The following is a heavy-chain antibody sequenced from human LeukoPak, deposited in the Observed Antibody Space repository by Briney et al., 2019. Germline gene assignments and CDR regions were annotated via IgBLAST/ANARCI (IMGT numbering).Heavy chain of an antibody. J-gene: IGHJ6*03. V-gene: IGHV4-30-2*01. CDR3: ARGFEYSTSSRLGYYYFYMGV. CDR1: GGFIGDGGYY. CDR2: VYHSGFT. Sequence: SETLSLTCAVSGGFIGDGGYYWSWIRQPPGKGLEWIGYVYHSGFTSYTPSLKSRVTISVDTSENQFSLNLRFVTAADTAVFYCARGFEYSTSSRLGYYYFYMGVWGIGTTVTVSS. D-gene: IGHD6-6*01.